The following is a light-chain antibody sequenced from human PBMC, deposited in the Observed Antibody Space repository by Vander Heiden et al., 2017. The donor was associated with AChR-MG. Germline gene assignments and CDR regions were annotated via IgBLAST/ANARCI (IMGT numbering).Light chain of an antibody. Sequence: QSVLTQPPSASGTPGQRVTISCSGSSSNIGSITVDWYQQHQGPAPKLLIYSNNQRPSGVPDRCSGSKSGTSASLAISGLQYEDEADYYCAAWDDSLNGVVFGGGTKLTVL. CDR2: SNN. J-gene: IGLJ2*01. CDR1: SSNIGSIT. CDR3: AAWDDSLNGVV. V-gene: IGLV1-44*01.